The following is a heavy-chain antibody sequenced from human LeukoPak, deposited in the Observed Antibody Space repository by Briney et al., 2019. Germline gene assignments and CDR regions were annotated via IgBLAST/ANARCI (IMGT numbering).Heavy chain of an antibody. Sequence: SETLSLTCTVSGGSISSGGYYWSWIRQHPGKGLEWIGYIYYSGSTYYNPSLKSRVTISVDTSKNQFSLKLSSVTAADTAVYYCARGRCSSASCYNYYYGMDVWGQGTTVTVSS. CDR1: GGSISSGGYY. V-gene: IGHV4-31*03. D-gene: IGHD2-2*02. CDR3: ARGRCSSASCYNYYYGMDV. CDR2: IYYSGST. J-gene: IGHJ6*02.